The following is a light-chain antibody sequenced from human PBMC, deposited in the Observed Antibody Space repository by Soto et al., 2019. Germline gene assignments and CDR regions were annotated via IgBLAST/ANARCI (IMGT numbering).Light chain of an antibody. CDR2: EVS. CDR3: SSYTRGSTLV. CDR1: SSDVGGYNY. J-gene: IGLJ3*02. Sequence: QSALTQPASVSGSPGQSITISCTGTSSDVGGYNYVSWYQQHPDKAPKLMIYEVSNRPSGVSNRFSGSKSGNTASLTISGLKSDDEGNYYCSSYTRGSTLVFGGGTKVTVL. V-gene: IGLV2-14*01.